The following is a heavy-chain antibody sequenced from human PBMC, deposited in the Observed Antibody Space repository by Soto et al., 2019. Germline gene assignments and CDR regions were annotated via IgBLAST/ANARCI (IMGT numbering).Heavy chain of an antibody. D-gene: IGHD3-22*01. J-gene: IGHJ5*02. CDR2: ISYDGSNK. V-gene: IGHV3-30*18. Sequence: PGGSLRLSCAASGFTFSSYGMHWVRQAPGKGLEWVAVISYDGSNKYYADSVKGRFTISRDNSKNTLYLQMNSLRAEDTAVYYCAKDGFSSGYYETTRDNWFDPWGQGTLVTVSS. CDR3: AKDGFSSGYYETTRDNWFDP. CDR1: GFTFSSYG.